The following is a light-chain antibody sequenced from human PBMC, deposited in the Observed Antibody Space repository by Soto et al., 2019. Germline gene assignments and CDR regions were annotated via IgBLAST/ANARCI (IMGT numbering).Light chain of an antibody. J-gene: IGKJ5*01. CDR1: QSIATY. CDR3: QHYNSYPIT. Sequence: DIHITHSPSTLSASVLYIFTITCLASQSIATYLTWYQQKPGKAPKLLIYDASSLKSGVPSRFSGSGSGTEFTLTISSLQPDDFATYCCQHYNSYPITFGQGTRLEIK. CDR2: DAS. V-gene: IGKV1-5*01.